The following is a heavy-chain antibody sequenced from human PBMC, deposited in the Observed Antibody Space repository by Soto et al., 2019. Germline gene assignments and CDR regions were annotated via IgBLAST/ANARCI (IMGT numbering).Heavy chain of an antibody. V-gene: IGHV3-64*04. CDR1: GFNFNSYA. CDR3: AKVITMVRGVISRYSYYYGMDV. J-gene: IGHJ6*02. Sequence: GGSLRLSCSASGFNFNSYAMHWVRQAPGKGLEYVSGISNSGGSTYHADSVKGRFTISRDNSKNTLYLQMNSLRAEDTAVYYCAKVITMVRGVISRYSYYYGMDVWGQGTTVTVSS. D-gene: IGHD3-10*01. CDR2: ISNSGGST.